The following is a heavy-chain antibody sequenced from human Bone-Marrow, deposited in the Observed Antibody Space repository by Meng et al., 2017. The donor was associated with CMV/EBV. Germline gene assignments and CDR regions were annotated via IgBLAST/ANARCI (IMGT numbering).Heavy chain of an antibody. CDR1: GYTFTSYG. CDR2: ISAYNGNT. Sequence: ASVKVSCKASGYTFTSYGISWVRQAPGQELEWMGWISAYNGNTNYAQKLQGRVTMTTDTSTSTAYMELSSLRSEDTAVYYCASEQLLFRSLDYWGQGTLVTVSS. V-gene: IGHV1-18*01. D-gene: IGHD2-2*01. J-gene: IGHJ4*02. CDR3: ASEQLLFRSLDY.